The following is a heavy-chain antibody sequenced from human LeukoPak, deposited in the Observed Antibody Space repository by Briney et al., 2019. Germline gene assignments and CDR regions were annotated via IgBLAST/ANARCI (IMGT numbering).Heavy chain of an antibody. V-gene: IGHV3-30*02. D-gene: IGHD3-22*01. Sequence: GGSLRLSCAASGFTFSSYGMHWVRQAPGKGLEWVAFIRYDGSNKYYADSVKGRFTISRDNSKNTLYLQMNSLRAEDTAVYYCARDEDYYDSSPLGYWGQGTLVTVSS. J-gene: IGHJ4*02. CDR3: ARDEDYYDSSPLGY. CDR2: IRYDGSNK. CDR1: GFTFSSYG.